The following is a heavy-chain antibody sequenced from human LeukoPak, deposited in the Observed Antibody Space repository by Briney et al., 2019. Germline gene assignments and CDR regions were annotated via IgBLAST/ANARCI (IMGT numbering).Heavy chain of an antibody. J-gene: IGHJ4*02. CDR3: AREYYDSSGLDY. D-gene: IGHD3-22*01. Sequence: NASETLSLTCTVSGGSVSSYYWSWIRQPPGKGLERVGYVYYSGSTNYNPSLKSRVTMSVDTSKNQFSLKLNSVTAADTAVYYCAREYYDSSGLDYWGQGTLVTVSS. CDR2: VYYSGST. V-gene: IGHV4-59*02. CDR1: GGSVSSYY.